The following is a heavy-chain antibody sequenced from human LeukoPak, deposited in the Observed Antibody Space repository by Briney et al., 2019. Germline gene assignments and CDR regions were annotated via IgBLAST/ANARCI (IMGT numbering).Heavy chain of an antibody. Sequence: PGGSLRLSXAASGFTFSSYEMNWVRQAPGKGLEWVSYISSSGSTIYYADSVKGRFTISRDNAKNSLYLQMNSLRAEDTAVYYCARDSPYSSGWYNWFDPWGQGTLVTVSS. CDR2: ISSSGSTI. D-gene: IGHD6-19*01. CDR1: GFTFSSYE. V-gene: IGHV3-48*03. J-gene: IGHJ5*02. CDR3: ARDSPYSSGWYNWFDP.